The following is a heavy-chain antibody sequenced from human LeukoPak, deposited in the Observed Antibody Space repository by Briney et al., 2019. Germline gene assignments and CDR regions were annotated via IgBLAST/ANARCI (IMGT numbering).Heavy chain of an antibody. D-gene: IGHD5-12*01. J-gene: IGHJ4*02. Sequence: GASVKVSCKASGYTFTSYAMNWVRQAPGQGLEWMGWINTNTGNPTYAQGFTGRSVFSLDTSVSTAYLQISSLKAEDTAVYYCASSWDSGYDYGDYWGQGTLVTVSS. V-gene: IGHV7-4-1*02. CDR1: GYTFTSYA. CDR2: INTNTGNP. CDR3: ASSWDSGYDYGDY.